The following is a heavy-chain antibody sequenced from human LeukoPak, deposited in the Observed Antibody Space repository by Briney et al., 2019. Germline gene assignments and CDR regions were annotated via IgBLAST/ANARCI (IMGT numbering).Heavy chain of an antibody. Sequence: GGSLRLSCAASGFTFSSYGMHWVRQAPGKGLEWVSVIYSGGSTYYADSVKGRFTISRDNSKNTLYLQMNSLRAEDTAVYYCARAMGKYGDYSLDYWGQGTLVTVSS. CDR3: ARAMGKYGDYSLDY. CDR1: GFTFSSYG. CDR2: IYSGGST. D-gene: IGHD4-17*01. V-gene: IGHV3-66*01. J-gene: IGHJ4*02.